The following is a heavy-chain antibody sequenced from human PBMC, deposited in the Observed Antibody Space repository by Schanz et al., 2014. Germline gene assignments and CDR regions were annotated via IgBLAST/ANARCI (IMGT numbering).Heavy chain of an antibody. V-gene: IGHV4-4*02. CDR1: GASISSSNW. Sequence: QVQLQESGPGLVKPSGTLSLTCAVSGASISSSNWWSWVRQPPGKGLEGIGEIYHSGNTNYNASLKSRVTISVDKSKNQFSLKVRSVTAADTAVYYCARDSLRGATGCYGMDVWGQGTTVTVSS. CDR3: ARDSLRGATGCYGMDV. J-gene: IGHJ6*02. CDR2: IYHSGNT. D-gene: IGHD6-13*01.